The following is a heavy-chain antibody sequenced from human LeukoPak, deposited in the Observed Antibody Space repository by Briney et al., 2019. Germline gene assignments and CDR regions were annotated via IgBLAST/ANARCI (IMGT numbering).Heavy chain of an antibody. CDR3: ARVSMVTKVASNWFDP. CDR2: IKQDGSEK. J-gene: IGHJ5*02. CDR1: GFTFSSYW. Sequence: GGYLRLSCAASGFTFSSYWMSWVRQAPGKGLEWVANIKQDGSEKYYVDSVKGRFTISRDNAKNSLYLQMNSLRAEDTAVYYCARVSMVTKVASNWFDPRGQGTLVTVSS. V-gene: IGHV3-7*01. D-gene: IGHD2-21*02.